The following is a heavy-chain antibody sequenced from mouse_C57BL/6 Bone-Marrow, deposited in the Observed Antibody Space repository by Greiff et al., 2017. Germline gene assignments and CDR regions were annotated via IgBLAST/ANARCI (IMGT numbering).Heavy chain of an antibody. CDR2: IYPGSGST. CDR3: AREDDGYSSWFAY. J-gene: IGHJ3*01. CDR1: GYTFTSYW. V-gene: IGHV1-55*01. D-gene: IGHD2-3*01. Sequence: QVQLKQPGAELVKPGASVKMSCKASGYTFTSYWITWVKQRPGQGLEWIGDIYPGSGSTNYNEKFKSKATLTVDTSSSTAYMQLSSLTSEDSAVYYCAREDDGYSSWFAYWGKGTLVTVSA.